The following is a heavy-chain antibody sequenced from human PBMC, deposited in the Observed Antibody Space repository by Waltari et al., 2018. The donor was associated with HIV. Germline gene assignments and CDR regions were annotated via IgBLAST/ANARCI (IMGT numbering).Heavy chain of an antibody. CDR1: GSLFSGKA. J-gene: IGHJ5*01. CDR3: ATALEANWFDS. V-gene: IGHV3-48*01. Sequence: EVRLVESGGRLVQPGGSLRLSCAASGSLFSGKAMCWVRQAPDKGPEWISYISVSGTTIYYADSVKGRFTISKDNAKNSLFLQMNSLRPEDTALYYCATALEANWFDSWGQGTLVTVSS. D-gene: IGHD1-1*01. CDR2: ISVSGTTI.